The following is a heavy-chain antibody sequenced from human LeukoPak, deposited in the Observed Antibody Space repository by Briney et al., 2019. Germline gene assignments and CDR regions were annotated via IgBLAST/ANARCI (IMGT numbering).Heavy chain of an antibody. Sequence: SETLSLTCAVSGASIRNTSFYWGWIRQPPGKGLQWIGSIYYSGSTYYNPSLKSRVTISVDTSKDQFSLKLSSVTAADTAVYYCASPNWGSDAFDIWGQGTMVTVSS. D-gene: IGHD7-27*01. V-gene: IGHV4-39*01. CDR1: GASIRNTSFY. J-gene: IGHJ3*02. CDR3: ASPNWGSDAFDI. CDR2: IYYSGST.